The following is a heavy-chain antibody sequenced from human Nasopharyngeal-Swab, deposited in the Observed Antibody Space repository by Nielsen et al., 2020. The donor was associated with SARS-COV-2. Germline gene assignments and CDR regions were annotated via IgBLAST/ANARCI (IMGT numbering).Heavy chain of an antibody. Sequence: GESLKISCKGSGYIFTSYWIGWVRQMPGKGLEWMGIIYPADSDSRYSLSFQGQVSISVGKSISTAYLQWNTLKASDTAIYYCVRRAFSASYFYFDYWGPGTLVTVSS. CDR3: VRRAFSASYFYFDY. CDR2: IYPADSDS. J-gene: IGHJ4*02. CDR1: GYIFTSYW. D-gene: IGHD1-26*01. V-gene: IGHV5-51*01.